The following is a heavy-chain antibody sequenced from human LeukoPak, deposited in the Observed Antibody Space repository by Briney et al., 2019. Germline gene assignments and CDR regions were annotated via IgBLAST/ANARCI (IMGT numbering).Heavy chain of an antibody. Sequence: PGRSLRLSCAASGFTFSSYWMSWVRQAPGKGLEWVANIKQDGSEKYYVDSVKGRFTISRDNAKNSLYLQMNSLRAEDTAVYYCARERGYAYYYYGMDVWGQGTTVTVSS. CDR1: GFTFSSYW. V-gene: IGHV3-7*01. CDR3: ARERGYAYYYYGMDV. CDR2: IKQDGSEK. J-gene: IGHJ6*02. D-gene: IGHD5-12*01.